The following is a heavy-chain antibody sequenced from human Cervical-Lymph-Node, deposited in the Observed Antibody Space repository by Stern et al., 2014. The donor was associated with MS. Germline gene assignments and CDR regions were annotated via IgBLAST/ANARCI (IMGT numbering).Heavy chain of an antibody. CDR3: ARDYEDTSMLFDH. J-gene: IGHJ4*02. Sequence: MQLVESGGAVVQPGRSLRLSCAASGCTFSSYGMHLVRPAPGKGLEWVTVISYDGNHKYYAASVKGRFTISRDNSKNTLHLQMNSVTPDDTAIYYCARDYEDTSMLFDHWGQGTLVTVSS. CDR2: ISYDGNHK. D-gene: IGHD2-8*01. V-gene: IGHV3-30*03. CDR1: GCTFSSYG.